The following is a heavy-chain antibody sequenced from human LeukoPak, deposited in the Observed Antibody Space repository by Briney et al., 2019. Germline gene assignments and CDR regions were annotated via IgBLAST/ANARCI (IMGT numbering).Heavy chain of an antibody. J-gene: IGHJ4*02. Sequence: SVKVSCKASGTTFSRSAISWVRQAPGQGLEWMGGVIPVLGTTNYAQKFQDRVSITTGESTSTAYMEVTSLRSVDTAVYYCARDDGSATMGFDSWGQGTLVTVSS. V-gene: IGHV1-69*05. CDR2: VIPVLGTT. D-gene: IGHD1-26*01. CDR3: ARDDGSATMGFDS. CDR1: GTTFSRSA.